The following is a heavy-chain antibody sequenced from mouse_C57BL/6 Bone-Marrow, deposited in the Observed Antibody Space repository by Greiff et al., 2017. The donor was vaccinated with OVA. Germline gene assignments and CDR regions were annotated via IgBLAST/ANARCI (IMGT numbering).Heavy chain of an antibody. D-gene: IGHD5-1*01. Sequence: QVQLQQSGAELARPGASVKLSCKASGYTFTSYGISWVKQRTGQGLEWIGEIYPRSGNTYYNEKFKGKATLTADKSSSTAYMELRSLTSEYSAVYFCARDLPYWYFDVWGTGTTVTVSS. V-gene: IGHV1-81*01. CDR3: ARDLPYWYFDV. CDR1: GYTFTSYG. CDR2: IYPRSGNT. J-gene: IGHJ1*03.